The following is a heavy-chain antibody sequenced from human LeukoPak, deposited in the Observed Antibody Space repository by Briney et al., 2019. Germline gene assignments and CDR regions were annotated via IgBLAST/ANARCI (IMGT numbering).Heavy chain of an antibody. CDR2: ISGSDGST. Sequence: GGSLRLSCAASGFTFSSYAMSWVRQAPGKGLEWVSAISGSDGSTYYAGSVKGRFTISRDNSKNTLYLQMNSLRAEDTAVYYCANSPGSSWRYNWFDPWGQGTLVTVSS. CDR1: GFTFSSYA. J-gene: IGHJ5*02. V-gene: IGHV3-23*01. D-gene: IGHD6-13*01. CDR3: ANSPGSSWRYNWFDP.